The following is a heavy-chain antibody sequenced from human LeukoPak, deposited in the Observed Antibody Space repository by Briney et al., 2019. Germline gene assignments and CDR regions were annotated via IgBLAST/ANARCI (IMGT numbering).Heavy chain of an antibody. CDR1: GYTFTSYG. CDR2: ISAYNGYT. D-gene: IGHD6-6*01. J-gene: IGHJ4*02. V-gene: IGHV1-18*01. Sequence: GASVKVSCKASGYTFTSYGISWVRQAPGQGLEWMGWISAYNGYTDYAQKLQFRVTMTTDTSTSTAYMELRSLRSDDTAVYYCAREPYSSSSDRHGRTFDYWGQGTLVTVSS. CDR3: AREPYSSSSDRHGRTFDY.